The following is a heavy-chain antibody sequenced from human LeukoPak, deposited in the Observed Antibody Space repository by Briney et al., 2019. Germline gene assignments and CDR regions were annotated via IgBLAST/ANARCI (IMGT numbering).Heavy chain of an antibody. CDR3: ATGSGWYSPDY. J-gene: IGHJ4*02. CDR2: IVVGSGNT. V-gene: IGHV1-58*02. CDR1: EFTFTNSL. D-gene: IGHD6-19*01. Sequence: TSVKVSCKASEFTFTNSLMQWVRQARGQRLEWIGWIVVGSGNTNYAQKFQERVTITRDMSTSIAYMELSSLRSEDTAVYYCATGSGWYSPDYWGQGTLVTASS.